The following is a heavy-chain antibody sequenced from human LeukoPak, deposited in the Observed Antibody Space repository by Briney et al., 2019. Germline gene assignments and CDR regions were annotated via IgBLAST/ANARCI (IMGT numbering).Heavy chain of an antibody. D-gene: IGHD5-24*01. CDR3: AREYRWLQFGYFDY. V-gene: IGHV1-18*01. Sequence: ASVKVSCKVSGGTFSSYAISWVRQAPGQGLEWMGWISAYNGNTNYAQKLQGRVTMTTDTSTSTAYMELRSLRSDDTAVYYCAREYRWLQFGYFDYWGQGTLVTVSS. CDR2: ISAYNGNT. J-gene: IGHJ4*02. CDR1: GGTFSSYA.